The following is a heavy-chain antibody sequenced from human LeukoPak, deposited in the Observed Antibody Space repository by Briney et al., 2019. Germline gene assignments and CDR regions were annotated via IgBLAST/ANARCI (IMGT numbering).Heavy chain of an antibody. Sequence: SETLSLTCTVSGGSISSSSYYWSWIRQPPGKGLEWIGSIYYSGSTYYNPSLKSRVTISVDTSKNQFSLKLSSVTAADTAVYYCARCNDYGGNRLRFVFFYWGQGTLVTVSS. J-gene: IGHJ4*02. CDR1: GGSISSSSYY. D-gene: IGHD4-23*01. CDR3: ARCNDYGGNRLRFVFFY. V-gene: IGHV4-39*01. CDR2: IYYSGST.